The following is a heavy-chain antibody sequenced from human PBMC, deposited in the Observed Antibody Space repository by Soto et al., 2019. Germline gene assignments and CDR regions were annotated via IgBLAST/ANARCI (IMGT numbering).Heavy chain of an antibody. CDR1: GFTFSSYG. V-gene: IGHV3-30*18. CDR3: AKGGTEPLLLRYYFDY. CDR2: ISYDGSNK. D-gene: IGHD2-15*01. J-gene: IGHJ4*02. Sequence: QVQLVESGGGVVQPGRFLRLSCAASGFTFSSYGMHWVRQAPGKGLEWVAVISYDGSNKYYADSVKGRFTISRDNSKNTLYLQMNSLRAEDTAVYYCAKGGTEPLLLRYYFDYWGQGTLVTVSS.